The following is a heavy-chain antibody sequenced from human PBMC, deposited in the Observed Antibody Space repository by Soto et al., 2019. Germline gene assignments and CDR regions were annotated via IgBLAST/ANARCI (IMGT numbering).Heavy chain of an antibody. D-gene: IGHD4-17*01. CDR2: IYWDDDK. CDR3: AHRTTVTVDAFDI. V-gene: IGHV2-5*02. J-gene: IGHJ3*02. Sequence: QITLKESGPTLVKPTQTLTLTCTFSGFSLSTSGVGVGWIRQPPGKSLEWLALIYWDDDKRYSPSLKGRFTVTTDTSNTQVVLTITNIHNVDTATYYCAHRTTVTVDAFDIWGQGTMVTVSS. CDR1: GFSLSTSGVG.